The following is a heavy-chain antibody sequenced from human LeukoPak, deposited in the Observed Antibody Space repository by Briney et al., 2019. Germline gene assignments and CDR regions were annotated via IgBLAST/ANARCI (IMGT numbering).Heavy chain of an antibody. CDR1: GGSISSGDYY. CDR3: ARCYYYDSSGSFDY. J-gene: IGHJ4*02. V-gene: IGHV4-30-4*01. CDR2: SYYSGST. Sequence: SETLSLTCTVSGGSISSGDYYWSWIRQPPGKGLEWIGYSYYSGSTYYNPSLKSRVTISVDTSKNQFSLKLSSVTAADTAVYYCARCYYYDSSGSFDYWGQGTLVTVSS. D-gene: IGHD3-22*01.